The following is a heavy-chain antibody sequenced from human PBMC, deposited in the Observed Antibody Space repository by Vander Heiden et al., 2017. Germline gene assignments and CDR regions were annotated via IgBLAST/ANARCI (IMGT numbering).Heavy chain of an antibody. CDR2: ITGSGAGT. Sequence: EVQLLESGGGLAQPGGSLRLSCSAFGFSLSTVALAWVRQAPGKGLEWVSSITGSGAGTYYADSVRGRFTISRDKSKSTLYLQMNSLRAEDTAVYYCAKGSRSNYDPWGQGTLVTVSS. CDR3: AKGSRSNYDP. CDR1: GFSLSTVA. J-gene: IGHJ5*02. V-gene: IGHV3-23*01. D-gene: IGHD4-4*01.